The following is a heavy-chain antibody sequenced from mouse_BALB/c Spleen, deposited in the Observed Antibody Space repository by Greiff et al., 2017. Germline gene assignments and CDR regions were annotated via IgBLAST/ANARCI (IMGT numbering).Heavy chain of an antibody. CDR1: GFTFSSYT. CDR3: EREGYAAMDY. V-gene: IGHV5-12-2*01. Sequence: DVKLVESGGGLVQPGGSLKLSCAASGFTFSSYTMSWVRQTPEKRLEWVAYISNGGGSTDYPDTVKGRFTISRDNAKNTLYLQMSSLKSEDAAMYDCEREGYAAMDYWGQGTSVTVSS. CDR2: ISNGGGST. J-gene: IGHJ4*01. D-gene: IGHD2-14*01.